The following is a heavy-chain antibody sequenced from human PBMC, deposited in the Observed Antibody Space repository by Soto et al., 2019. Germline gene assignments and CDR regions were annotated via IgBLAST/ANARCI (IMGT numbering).Heavy chain of an antibody. CDR3: AKGGDIVVVPAYGMDV. Sequence: GGSLRLSCAASGFTFSSYAMSWVRQAPGKGLEWVSAISGSGGSTYYADSVKGRFTISRDNSKNTLYLQMNSLRAEDTAVYYCAKGGDIVVVPAYGMDVWGQGTTVTVSS. J-gene: IGHJ6*02. CDR1: GFTFSSYA. CDR2: ISGSGGST. V-gene: IGHV3-23*01. D-gene: IGHD2-2*01.